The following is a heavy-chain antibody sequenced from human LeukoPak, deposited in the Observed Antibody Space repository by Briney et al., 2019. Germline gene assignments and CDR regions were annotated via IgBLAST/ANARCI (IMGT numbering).Heavy chain of an antibody. D-gene: IGHD6-13*01. CDR2: INTNTGNP. CDR1: GYTFTSYA. Sequence: ASVTVSCKASGYTFTSYAMNWVRQAPGQGLEWMGWINTNTGNPTYAQGFTGRFVFSLGTSVSTAYLQISSLKAEDTAVYYCARDPAIAAAGRSNYYYYGMDVWGQGTTVTVSS. J-gene: IGHJ6*02. CDR3: ARDPAIAAAGRSNYYYYGMDV. V-gene: IGHV7-4-1*02.